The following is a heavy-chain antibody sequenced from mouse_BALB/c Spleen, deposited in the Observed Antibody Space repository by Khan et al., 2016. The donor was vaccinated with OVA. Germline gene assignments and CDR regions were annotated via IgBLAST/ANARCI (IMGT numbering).Heavy chain of an antibody. Sequence: QVQLKESGPGLVQPSQSLSITCTVSGFSLTSYGVHWVRQSPGKGLEWLGVIWRGGSTDYNAAFMSRLSITKDNSKSQVFFKMNSLQADDTAIYCCAKHWGLYYAMDYWGQGTSVTVSS. V-gene: IGHV2-5*01. CDR2: IWRGGST. CDR3: AKHWGLYYAMDY. CDR1: GFSLTSYG. J-gene: IGHJ4*01. D-gene: IGHD4-1*01.